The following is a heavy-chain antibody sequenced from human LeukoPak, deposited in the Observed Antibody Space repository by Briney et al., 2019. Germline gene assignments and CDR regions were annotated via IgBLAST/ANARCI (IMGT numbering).Heavy chain of an antibody. Sequence: SETLSLTCAVYGGSFSGYYWSWIRQPPGKGLEWIGEINHSGSTNYNPSLKSRVTISVDTSKNQFSLKLSSVTAADTAVYYCARDFGYYYGSGGYYQAFDYWGQGTLVTVSS. CDR3: ARDFGYYYGSGGYYQAFDY. D-gene: IGHD3-10*01. V-gene: IGHV4-34*01. J-gene: IGHJ4*02. CDR2: INHSGST. CDR1: GGSFSGYY.